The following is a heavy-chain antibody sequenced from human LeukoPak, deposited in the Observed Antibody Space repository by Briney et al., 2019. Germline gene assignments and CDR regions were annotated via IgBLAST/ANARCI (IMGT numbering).Heavy chain of an antibody. J-gene: IGHJ5*02. V-gene: IGHV5-51*01. CDR2: IYPGDSDT. CDR3: ARQGAAAGTSWFDP. D-gene: IGHD6-13*01. Sequence: PGESLTISCKGSGYSFISYWIGWVRQMPRKGLEWMGIIYPGDSDTRYSPSFQGQVTISADKSISTAYLQWSSLKASDTAMYYCARQGAAAGTSWFDPWGQGTLVTVSS. CDR1: GYSFISYW.